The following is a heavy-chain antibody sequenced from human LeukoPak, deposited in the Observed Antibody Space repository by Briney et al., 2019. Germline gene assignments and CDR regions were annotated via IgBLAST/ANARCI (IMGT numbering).Heavy chain of an antibody. D-gene: IGHD1-1*01. J-gene: IGHJ4*02. V-gene: IGHV5-51*01. CDR2: IFPDDPNT. Sequence: GESLKISCTASEYSFASSSIAWVRQMPGKGLEWTGIIFPDDPNTGYNPSFQGQVTRSADKSVSTAYLQWSSLKASDTAIYYCARQTRRTAMEDRRIDYWGQGTLVIVSS. CDR3: ARQTRRTAMEDRRIDY. CDR1: EYSFASSS.